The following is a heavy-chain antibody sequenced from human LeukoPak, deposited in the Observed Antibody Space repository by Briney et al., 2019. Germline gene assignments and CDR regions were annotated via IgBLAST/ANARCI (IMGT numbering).Heavy chain of an antibody. D-gene: IGHD2/OR15-2a*01. CDR2: INQDGSER. Sequence: PGGSLRLSCAASVFTFGIYWMSWVRQAPGKGLEWVANINQDGSERYLVDSVKGRFTISRDNAKKSLYLQMNGLRAGDTAVYYCARVMAARSFYLDHWGQGTLVTVSS. CDR3: ARVMAARSFYLDH. CDR1: VFTFGIYW. V-gene: IGHV3-7*03. J-gene: IGHJ4*02.